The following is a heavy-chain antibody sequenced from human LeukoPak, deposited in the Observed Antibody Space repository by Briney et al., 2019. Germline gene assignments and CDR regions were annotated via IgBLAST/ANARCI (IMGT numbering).Heavy chain of an antibody. CDR3: ARHSSGWYLDYFDY. CDR1: GGSFSGYY. V-gene: IGHV4-34*01. Sequence: SETLSLTCAVYGGSFSGYYWSWIRQPPGKGLEWIGEINHSGSTNYNPSLKSRVTISVDTSKNQFSLKLSSVTAADTAVYYCARHSSGWYLDYFDYWGQGTLVTVSS. J-gene: IGHJ4*02. D-gene: IGHD6-19*01. CDR2: INHSGST.